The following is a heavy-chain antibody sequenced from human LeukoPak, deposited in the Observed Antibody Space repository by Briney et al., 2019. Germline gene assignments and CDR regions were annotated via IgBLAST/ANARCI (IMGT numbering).Heavy chain of an antibody. CDR3: AILRVAGYYFDY. CDR2: IYHSGST. Sequence: SGTLSLTCAVSGGSISSSNWWSWVRQPPGKGLEWIGEIYHSGSTNYNPSLKSRVTISLDTSKNQFSLKLSSVTPADTAVYYCAILRVAGYYFDYWGQGTLVTVSS. CDR1: GGSISSSNW. V-gene: IGHV4-4*02. J-gene: IGHJ4*02. D-gene: IGHD2-21*01.